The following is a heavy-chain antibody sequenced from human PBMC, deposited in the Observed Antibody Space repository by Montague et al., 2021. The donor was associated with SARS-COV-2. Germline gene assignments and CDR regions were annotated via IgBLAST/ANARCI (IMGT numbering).Heavy chain of an antibody. D-gene: IGHD3-10*01. CDR3: ARPLVRGVPKAFDI. CDR2: IYYSETT. Sequence: SETLSPTCTVSGGSITRNYYWGWIRQPPGKGLEWVGNIYYSETTFINPSLESRVTISVDASKNQFSLNLTSVTAADTAVYYCARPLVRGVPKAFDIWGQGALVIVSS. CDR1: GGSITRNYY. J-gene: IGHJ3*02. V-gene: IGHV4-39*01.